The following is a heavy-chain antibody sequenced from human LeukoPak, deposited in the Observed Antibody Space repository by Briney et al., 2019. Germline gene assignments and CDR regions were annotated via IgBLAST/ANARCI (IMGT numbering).Heavy chain of an antibody. V-gene: IGHV4-38-2*02. CDR3: ARDAISSGYVAHFDY. CDR1: GYSISSGYY. CDR2: IHHSGST. Sequence: SETLSLTCTVSGYSISSGYYWGWIRQPPGKGLEWIGSIHHSGSTYYNPSLKSRVTISVDTSKNHFSLKLSSVTAADTAVFYCARDAISSGYVAHFDYWGQGILVTVSS. D-gene: IGHD3-22*01. J-gene: IGHJ4*02.